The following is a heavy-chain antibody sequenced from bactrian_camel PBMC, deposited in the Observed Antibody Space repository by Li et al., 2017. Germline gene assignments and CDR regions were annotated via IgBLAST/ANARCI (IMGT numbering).Heavy chain of an antibody. D-gene: IGHD4*01. CDR3: ASELNRAEGGDCRFGFDFSEYGY. J-gene: IGHJ4*01. CDR1: GFTYSRYC. CDR2: IDSQHNT. V-gene: IGHV3S9*01. Sequence: HVQLVESGGGAVQVGGSLGLSCTASGFTYSRYCMAWFRQVSGKEREEVAGIDSQHNTQYQNSVKGRFTISRDNSKNTLYLEMSNLQPDDTAMYYCASELNRAEGGDCRFGFDFSEYGYWGQGTQVTVS.